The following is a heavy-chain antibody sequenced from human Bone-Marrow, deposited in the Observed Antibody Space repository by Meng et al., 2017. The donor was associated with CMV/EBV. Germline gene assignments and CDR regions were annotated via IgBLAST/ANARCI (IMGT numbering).Heavy chain of an antibody. D-gene: IGHD5-12*01. CDR3: ASGLPFVY. V-gene: IGHV3-53*01. Sequence: GESLKISCAASGFTVSSNYMSWVRQAPGKGLEWVSVIYSGGSTYYADSVKGRFTISRDNSKNTLYLQMNSLRAEDTAVYYCASGLPFVYWGQATLATSSS. CDR2: IYSGGST. J-gene: IGHJ4*02. CDR1: GFTVSSNY.